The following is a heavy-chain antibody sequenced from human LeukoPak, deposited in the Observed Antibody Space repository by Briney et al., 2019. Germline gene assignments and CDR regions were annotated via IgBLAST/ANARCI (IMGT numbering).Heavy chain of an antibody. V-gene: IGHV5-51*01. CDR1: GYSFTSYW. CDR3: ARSIQLWPHAWLEP. CDR2: IYPGDSDT. J-gene: IGHJ5*02. Sequence: GESLKIFSKGSGYSFTSYWSGWVRQMPGKGLEWMGIIYPGDSDTRYSPSFQGQVTISAVKSISTAYLQWSSLKASDTAMYYCARSIQLWPHAWLEPSGEGALVTVSS. D-gene: IGHD5-18*01.